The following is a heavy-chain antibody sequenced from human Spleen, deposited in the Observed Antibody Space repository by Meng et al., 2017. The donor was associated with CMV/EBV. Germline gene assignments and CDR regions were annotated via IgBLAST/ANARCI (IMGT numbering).Heavy chain of an antibody. CDR3: ARGEACTSTSCSREDWVNSYYGMDV. V-gene: IGHV3-21*01. D-gene: IGHD2-2*01. Sequence: GGSLRLSCAASGFTFSSYSMNWVRQAPGKGLEWVSSISSSSGYIYYADSVKGRFTISRDNAKNSLYLQMNSLRAEDTAVYYCARGEACTSTSCSREDWVNSYYGMDVWGQGTTVTVSS. CDR2: ISSSSGYI. J-gene: IGHJ6*02. CDR1: GFTFSSYS.